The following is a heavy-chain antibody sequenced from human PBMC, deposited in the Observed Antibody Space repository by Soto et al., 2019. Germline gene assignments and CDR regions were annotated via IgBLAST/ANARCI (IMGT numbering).Heavy chain of an antibody. D-gene: IGHD5-18*01. V-gene: IGHV1-69*12. CDR2: IIPIFGTA. J-gene: IGHJ6*02. Sequence: QVQLVQSGAEVKKPGSSVKVSCKASGGTFSSYAISWVRQAPGQGLEWMGGIIPIFGTANYAQKFQGRVTITADEPTSTAYMELSSLRSEDTAVYYCARGDTAMVNPYYYYYGMDVWGQGTTVTVSS. CDR3: ARGDTAMVNPYYYYYGMDV. CDR1: GGTFSSYA.